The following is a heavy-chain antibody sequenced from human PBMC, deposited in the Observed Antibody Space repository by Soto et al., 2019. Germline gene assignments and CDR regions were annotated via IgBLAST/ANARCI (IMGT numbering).Heavy chain of an antibody. J-gene: IGHJ6*02. V-gene: IGHV4-34*01. D-gene: IGHD3-10*01. Sequence: WETLPLTCAVYGGSFSGYYWSWIRQPPGKGLEWIGEINHSGSTNYNPSLKSRVTISVDTSKNQFSLKLSSVTAADTAVYYCARGLRGYYYYYGMDVWGQGTTVTVSS. CDR1: GGSFSGYY. CDR3: ARGLRGYYYYYGMDV. CDR2: INHSGST.